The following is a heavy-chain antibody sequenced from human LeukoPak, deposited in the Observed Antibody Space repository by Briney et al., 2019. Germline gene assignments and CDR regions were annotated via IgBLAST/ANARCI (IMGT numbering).Heavy chain of an antibody. V-gene: IGHV3-33*06. CDR2: IWYDGSNK. CDR3: AKEMTTVTTTGFDY. CDR1: GFTFSSYG. Sequence: PGGSLRLSCAASGFTFSSYGMHWVRQAPGKGLEWVAVIWYDGSNKYYADSVKGRFTISRDNSKNTLYLQMNSLRAEDTAVYYCAKEMTTVTTTGFDYWGQGTLVTVSS. D-gene: IGHD4-17*01. J-gene: IGHJ4*02.